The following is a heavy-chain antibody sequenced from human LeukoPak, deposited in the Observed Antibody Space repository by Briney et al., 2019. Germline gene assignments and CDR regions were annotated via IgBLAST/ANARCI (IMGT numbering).Heavy chain of an antibody. Sequence: GGSLRLSCTASGFTFGDYAMSWVRQAPGKGLEWVGFIRSKAYGGTTEYAASVKGRFTISRDDSKSIAYLQMNSLKTEDTAVYYCTRDTGRDGYPFDYWGQGTLVTVSS. D-gene: IGHD5-24*01. J-gene: IGHJ4*02. V-gene: IGHV3-49*04. CDR1: GFTFGDYA. CDR3: TRDTGRDGYPFDY. CDR2: IRSKAYGGTT.